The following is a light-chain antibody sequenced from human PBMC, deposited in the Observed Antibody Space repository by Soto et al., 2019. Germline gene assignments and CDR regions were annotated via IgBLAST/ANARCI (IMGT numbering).Light chain of an antibody. CDR3: SSYAGSNNVV. CDR2: EDS. V-gene: IGLV2-8*01. Sequence: QSALTQPPSASGSPGQSVTISCTGTSSDVGGYNYVSWYQQHPGKAPKLMIYEDSKRPSGVPDRFSGSKSGNTASLTVSGLQAKNEADYCCSSYAGSNNVVFGGGTKLPVL. J-gene: IGLJ2*01. CDR1: SSDVGGYNY.